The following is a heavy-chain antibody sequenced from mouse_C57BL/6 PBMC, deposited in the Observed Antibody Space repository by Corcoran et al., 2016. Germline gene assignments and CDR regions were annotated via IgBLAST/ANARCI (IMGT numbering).Heavy chain of an antibody. CDR2: IYWDADK. CDR1: GFSLSTSGMG. V-gene: IGHV8-12*01. J-gene: IGHJ3*01. Sequence: QVTLKESGPGILQSSQTLSLTCSFSGFSLSTSGMGVGWIRQPSGKGLEWLAHIYWDADKRYNPSLKSRLTISKDTSRNQVFLRVTSVDTADSATDYCAGGAGWFAYWGQGILVTVSA. CDR3: AGGAGWFAY.